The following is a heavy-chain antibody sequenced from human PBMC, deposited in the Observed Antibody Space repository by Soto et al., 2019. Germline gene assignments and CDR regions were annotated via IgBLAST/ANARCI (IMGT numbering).Heavy chain of an antibody. Sequence: GGSLRLSCAASGFTFSSYAMHWVRQAPGKGLEYVSAISSNGGSTYYANSVKGRFTISRDNSKNTLYLQMGSLRAGDMAVYYCAREQGLVSTREYSGYSEAFDYWGQGTLVTVSS. D-gene: IGHD5-12*01. CDR1: GFTFSSYA. V-gene: IGHV3-64*01. CDR3: AREQGLVSTREYSGYSEAFDY. J-gene: IGHJ4*02. CDR2: ISSNGGST.